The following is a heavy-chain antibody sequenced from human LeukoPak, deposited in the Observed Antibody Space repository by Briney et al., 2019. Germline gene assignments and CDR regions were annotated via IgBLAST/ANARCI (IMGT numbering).Heavy chain of an antibody. CDR1: GYTFTGYY. J-gene: IGHJ6*02. D-gene: IGHD2-2*01. CDR2: INPNSGGT. V-gene: IGHV1-2*02. CDR3: AREGCSSTSCYQASYYGMDV. Sequence: ASVKVSCKASGYTFTGYYMHWVRQAPGQGREWMGWINPNSGGTNYAQKFQGRVTMTRDTSISTAYMELSRLRSGDTAVYYCAREGCSSTSCYQASYYGMDVWGQGTTVTVSS.